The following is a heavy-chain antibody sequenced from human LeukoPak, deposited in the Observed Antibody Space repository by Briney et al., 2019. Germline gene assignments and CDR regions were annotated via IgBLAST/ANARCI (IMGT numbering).Heavy chain of an antibody. CDR2: IYYSGST. V-gene: IGHV4-31*03. J-gene: IGHJ4*02. CDR1: GGSISSGGYY. CDR3: ARGGRRYPFDY. D-gene: IGHD1-1*01. Sequence: SETLSLTCTVSGGSISSGGYYWSWIRQHPGKGLEWIGYIYYSGSTYYNPSLKSRVTISVDTSKNQFSLKLSSVTAADTAVYYCARGGRRYPFDYWGQGTLVTVSS.